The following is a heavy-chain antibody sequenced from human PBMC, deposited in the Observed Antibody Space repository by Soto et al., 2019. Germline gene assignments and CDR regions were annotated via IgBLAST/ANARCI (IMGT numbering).Heavy chain of an antibody. CDR2: IYHTGRT. D-gene: IGHD6-6*01. J-gene: IGHJ4*02. Sequence: TLCLTCNVSGASISSDDYDWTWIRQPPGKGLEWIGYIYHTGRTSYNPALRSRLTISIDRSKNQFSLTLSSVSAADTALYYCARDQSSSPDFFDYWGQGTLVTVSS. CDR3: ARDQSSSPDFFDY. CDR1: GASISSDDYD. V-gene: IGHV4-30-4*01.